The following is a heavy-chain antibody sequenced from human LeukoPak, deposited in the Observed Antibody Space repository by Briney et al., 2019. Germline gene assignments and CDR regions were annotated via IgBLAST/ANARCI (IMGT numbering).Heavy chain of an antibody. CDR2: IYHSGST. CDR3: ARVSTGDIVVVPAQYYFDY. J-gene: IGHJ4*02. Sequence: SETLSLTCTVSGYSISSGYYWGWIRPPPGKGLEWIGSIYHSGSTYYNLSLKSRVTISVDTSKNQFSLKLSSVTAADTAVYYCARVSTGDIVVVPAQYYFDYWGQGTLVTVSS. D-gene: IGHD2-2*01. CDR1: GYSISSGYY. V-gene: IGHV4-38-2*02.